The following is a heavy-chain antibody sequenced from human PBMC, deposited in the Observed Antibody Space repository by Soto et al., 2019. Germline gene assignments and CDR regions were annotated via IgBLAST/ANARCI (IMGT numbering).Heavy chain of an antibody. CDR1: GFSFRTYA. Sequence: EVQLLESGGGLVQPGGSLRLSCAASGFSFRTYAMSWVRQAPGQGLEWVSVISDTGGDTYYADSVKGRFTISRDSSRNTLYLRMNSLRAEDTAVYYCASYVRGPRFYFDSWGHGTLVTVAS. J-gene: IGHJ4*01. CDR2: ISDTGGDT. V-gene: IGHV3-23*01. D-gene: IGHD3-10*02. CDR3: ASYVRGPRFYFDS.